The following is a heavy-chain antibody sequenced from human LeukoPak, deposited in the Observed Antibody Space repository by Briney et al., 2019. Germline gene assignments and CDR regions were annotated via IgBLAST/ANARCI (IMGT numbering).Heavy chain of an antibody. D-gene: IGHD3-22*01. CDR2: ISGSGGRT. Sequence: PGGSLRLSCAASGFTFSSYAMSWVRQAPGKGLEWVSAISGSGGRTYYADSGKGRFTISRDNSKNTLYMQMNSLRAEDTDVYYCAKVAETDYYDGAGYRDRFYFDYWGQGTLVTVSS. CDR1: GFTFSSYA. V-gene: IGHV3-23*01. CDR3: AKVAETDYYDGAGYRDRFYFDY. J-gene: IGHJ4*02.